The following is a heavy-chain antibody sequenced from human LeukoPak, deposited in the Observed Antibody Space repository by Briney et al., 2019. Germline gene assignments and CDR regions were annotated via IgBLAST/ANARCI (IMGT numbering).Heavy chain of an antibody. Sequence: ASVKVSCKASGYTFTNYGISWVRQAPGQGLEWMGWISAYNGNTNYAQKLQGRVTMTTDTSTSTAYMELRSLRSDDTAVYYCARVTATDWETSFDPWGQGTLVTVSS. CDR1: GYTFTNYG. D-gene: IGHD3-9*01. J-gene: IGHJ5*02. CDR2: ISAYNGNT. V-gene: IGHV1-18*01. CDR3: ARVTATDWETSFDP.